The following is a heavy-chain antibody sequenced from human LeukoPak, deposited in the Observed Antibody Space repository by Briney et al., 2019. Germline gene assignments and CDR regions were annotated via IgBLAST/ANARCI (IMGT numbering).Heavy chain of an antibody. Sequence: GGSLRLSCAASGFTFSSYGMHWVRQAPGKGLEWVAVISYDGSNKYYADSVKGRFTISRDNSKNTLYLQMNGLRAEDTAVYYCARQQDTTNPGYWGQGTLVTVSS. D-gene: IGHD5-18*01. CDR1: GFTFSSYG. J-gene: IGHJ4*02. CDR3: ARQQDTTNPGY. V-gene: IGHV3-30*03. CDR2: ISYDGSNK.